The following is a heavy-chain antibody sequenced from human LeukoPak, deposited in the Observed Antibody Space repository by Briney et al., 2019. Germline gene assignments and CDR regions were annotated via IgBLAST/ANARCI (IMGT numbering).Heavy chain of an antibody. Sequence: PGRSLRLSCAASGFTFSSYAMHWVRQAPGKGLEWLAVISYDGSNKYYADSVKGRFTISRDNSKNTLYLQMNSLRAEDTAVYYCARDFRAEGLSYIVVVPAAPIYYGMDVWGQGTTVTVSS. J-gene: IGHJ6*02. CDR2: ISYDGSNK. D-gene: IGHD2-2*01. CDR1: GFTFSSYA. V-gene: IGHV3-30*04. CDR3: ARDFRAEGLSYIVVVPAAPIYYGMDV.